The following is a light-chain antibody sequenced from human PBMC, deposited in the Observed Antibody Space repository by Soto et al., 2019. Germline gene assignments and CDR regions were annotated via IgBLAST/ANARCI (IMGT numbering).Light chain of an antibody. V-gene: IGKV3-20*01. CDR3: QQCHNWPRT. CDR2: GAS. CDR1: QSVSNNY. Sequence: EIVLTQSPGTLSLSPGERATLSCRASQSVSNNYLAWYQQKPGQAPRLLIYGASNRATGIPDRFSGSGSGTDFTLTISSLQSEDLAVYYCQQCHNWPRTFGQGTKVDIK. J-gene: IGKJ1*01.